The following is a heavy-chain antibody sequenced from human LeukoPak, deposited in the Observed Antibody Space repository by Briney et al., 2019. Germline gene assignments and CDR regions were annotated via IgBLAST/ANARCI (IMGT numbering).Heavy chain of an antibody. V-gene: IGHV1-69*01. CDR3: ARRPAMTRSGYYYYYYGMDV. Sequence: SVKVSCKASGGTFSSYAISWVRQAPGQGLEWMGGIIPIFGTANYAQKFQGRVTITADESTSTAYMELSSLRSEDTAVYYCARRPAMTRSGYYYYYYGMDVWGQGTTVTVSS. J-gene: IGHJ6*02. CDR1: GGTFSSYA. D-gene: IGHD3-3*01. CDR2: IIPIFGTA.